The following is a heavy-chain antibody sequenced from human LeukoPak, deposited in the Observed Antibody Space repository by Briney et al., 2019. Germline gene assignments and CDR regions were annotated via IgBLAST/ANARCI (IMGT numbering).Heavy chain of an antibody. CDR2: LYYSGST. Sequence: SETLSLTCTVSGGAISSSSYYWGWIRQPPGKGLEWLGSLYYSGSTYYNPSLKSRVTISVDTSKNQFSLKLSSVTAADTAVYYCASEGVYYWRTTRYFDYWGQGTLVTVSS. CDR1: GGAISSSSYY. CDR3: ASEGVYYWRTTRYFDY. V-gene: IGHV4-39*07. J-gene: IGHJ4*02. D-gene: IGHD1-1*01.